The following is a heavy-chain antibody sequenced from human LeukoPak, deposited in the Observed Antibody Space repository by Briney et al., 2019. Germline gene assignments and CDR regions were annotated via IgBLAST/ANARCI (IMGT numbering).Heavy chain of an antibody. CDR1: GFTFSSCG. D-gene: IGHD2-21*02. J-gene: IGHJ4*02. CDR3: ARDRLEAVTDDDYFDY. Sequence: VGSLRLSCAASGFTFSSCGMHWVRQAPGKGLEWVAFIRYDGSNKYYADSVKGRFTISRDNSKNTVYLQMNSLRAEDTGVYYCARDRLEAVTDDDYFDYWGQGTLVTVSS. V-gene: IGHV3-30*02. CDR2: IRYDGSNK.